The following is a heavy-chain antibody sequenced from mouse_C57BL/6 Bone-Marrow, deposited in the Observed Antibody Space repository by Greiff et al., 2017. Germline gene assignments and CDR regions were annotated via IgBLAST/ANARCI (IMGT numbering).Heavy chain of an antibody. J-gene: IGHJ4*01. D-gene: IGHD2-4*01. Sequence: QVQLQQPGAELVKPGASVKLSCKASGYTFTNYWMHWVKQRPGQGLEWIGMMHPNGGSPDYNEKFKSEATLSVDKSSRTAYMELSSLTSEDSAVYYCARSYDYDDYTMDYWGQRTSVTVS. V-gene: IGHV1-64*01. CDR2: MHPNGGSP. CDR1: GYTFTNYW. CDR3: ARSYDYDDYTMDY.